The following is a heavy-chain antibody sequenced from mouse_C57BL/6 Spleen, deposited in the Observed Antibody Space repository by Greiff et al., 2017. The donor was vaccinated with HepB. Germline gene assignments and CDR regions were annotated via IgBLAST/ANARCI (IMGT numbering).Heavy chain of an antibody. Sequence: EVQLQQSGAELVRPGASVKLSCTASGFNIKDDYMHWVKQRPEQGLEWIGWIDPENGDTEYASKFQGKATITADTSSNTAYLQLSSLTSEDTAVYYCTTARQLRHPFAYWGQGTLVTVSA. CDR2: IDPENGDT. D-gene: IGHD3-2*02. J-gene: IGHJ3*01. CDR1: GFNIKDDY. V-gene: IGHV14-4*01. CDR3: TTARQLRHPFAY.